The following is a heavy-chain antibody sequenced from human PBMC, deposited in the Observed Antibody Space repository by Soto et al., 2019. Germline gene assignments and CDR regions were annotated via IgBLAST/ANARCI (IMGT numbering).Heavy chain of an antibody. CDR3: ARERRDGYDN. D-gene: IGHD5-12*01. J-gene: IGHJ4*02. CDR1: GYTFTSYD. CDR2: RNPNSGNT. V-gene: IGHV1-8*01. Sequence: QVQLVQSGAEVKKPGASVKVACKASGYTFTSYDINWVRQATGQGLEWMGWRNPNSGNTDHAQKFQGRVTMTSNTSISTAYMELSSLRSEATDVYYCARERRDGYDNWGQGTLVPVSS.